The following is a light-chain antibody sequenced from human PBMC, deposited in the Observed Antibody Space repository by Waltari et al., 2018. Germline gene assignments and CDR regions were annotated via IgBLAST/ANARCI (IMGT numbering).Light chain of an antibody. CDR2: EVS. Sequence: QSALTQPASVSGSPGQSITISCTGTSSDIGDHHYVTWYQQHPGKAPKLMIYEVSNRPSWVSKRFSGSKSGNTASLTISGLQAEDEAEYYCSSYTRSSTVLFGGGTKLTVL. CDR1: SSDIGDHHY. J-gene: IGLJ2*01. V-gene: IGLV2-14*01. CDR3: SSYTRSSTVL.